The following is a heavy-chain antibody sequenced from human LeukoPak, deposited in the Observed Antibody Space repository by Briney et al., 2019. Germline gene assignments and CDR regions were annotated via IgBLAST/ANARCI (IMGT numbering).Heavy chain of an antibody. Sequence: GGSLRLSCAASGFTVITNDMTWVRQAPGKGLEWGSVLYSDGKTKYADAVQGRFTISRDNSKNTLYLEMNSLSPDDTAVYYCARGVEPLAANTLAYWGQGTLVTVSS. CDR3: ARGVEPLAANTLAY. D-gene: IGHD1-14*01. CDR1: GFTVITND. J-gene: IGHJ4*02. CDR2: LYSDGKT. V-gene: IGHV3-53*01.